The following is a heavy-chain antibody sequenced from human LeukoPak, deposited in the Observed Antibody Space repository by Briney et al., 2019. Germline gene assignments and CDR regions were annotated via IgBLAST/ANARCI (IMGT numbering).Heavy chain of an antibody. CDR2: ISGTGGST. J-gene: IGHJ4*02. D-gene: IGHD6-19*01. CDR3: AKGVQWAVPGSCLDS. Sequence: GGSLRLSCAASGFTFNTYAMSWVRQAPGKGLEWVSGISGTGGSTFYADSVKGRFRISRDNSKNTLYLQMNGLRVDDTAVYYCAKGVQWAVPGSCLDSWGLGTLVTVSS. CDR1: GFTFNTYA. V-gene: IGHV3-23*01.